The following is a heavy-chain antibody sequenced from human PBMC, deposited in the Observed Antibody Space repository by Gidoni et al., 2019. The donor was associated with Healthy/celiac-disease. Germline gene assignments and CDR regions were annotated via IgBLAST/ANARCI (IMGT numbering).Heavy chain of an antibody. V-gene: IGHV4-34*01. J-gene: IGHJ4*02. CDR3: AREFYWGEVY. Sequence: QVQLQQWGAGLLKPSETLSLTCAVYGGSFSGYYWSWIRQPPGKGLEWIGEINHSGSTNYNPSLKSRVTISVDTSKNQFSLKLSSVTAADTAVYYCAREFYWGEVYWGQGTLVTVSS. CDR2: INHSGST. CDR1: GGSFSGYY. D-gene: IGHD3-16*01.